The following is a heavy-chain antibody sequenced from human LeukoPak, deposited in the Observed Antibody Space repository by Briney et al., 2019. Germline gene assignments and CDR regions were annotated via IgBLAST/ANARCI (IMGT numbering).Heavy chain of an antibody. CDR1: GFTFSSYG. Sequence: GGSLRLSCAASGFTFSSYGMHWVRQAPGKGLEWVALISYDGSNEYYADSVKGRFTISGDKSKNTLYLQMNSLRAEDTAAYYCAKDRSSSWTWTIDYWGQGTLVTVSS. CDR3: AKDRSSSWTWTIDY. V-gene: IGHV3-30*18. J-gene: IGHJ4*02. CDR2: ISYDGSNE. D-gene: IGHD6-13*01.